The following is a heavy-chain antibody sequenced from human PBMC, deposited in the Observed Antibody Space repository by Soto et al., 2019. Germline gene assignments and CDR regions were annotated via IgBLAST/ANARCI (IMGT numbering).Heavy chain of an antibody. Sequence: EVQLVESGGGLVQPGGSLRLSCAASGFTFSSYWMSWVRQAPGKGLEWVANIKQDGSEKYYVDSVKGRFTISRDNAKNSLYLQMNSLRAEDTAVYYCARDPPGARVSFKDYWGQGTLVTVSS. V-gene: IGHV3-7*01. J-gene: IGHJ4*02. D-gene: IGHD3-16*01. CDR1: GFTFSSYW. CDR3: ARDPPGARVSFKDY. CDR2: IKQDGSEK.